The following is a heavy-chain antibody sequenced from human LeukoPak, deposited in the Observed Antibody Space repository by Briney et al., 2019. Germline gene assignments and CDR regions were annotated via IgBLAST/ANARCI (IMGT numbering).Heavy chain of an antibody. D-gene: IGHD1-26*01. Sequence: GASVKVSCKASGGTFSSYAISWVRQAPGQGLEWMGRIIPILGIANYAQKFQGRVTITADKSTSTAYMELSSLRSEDTAVYYCARDYNPYAVGAQQPDHDYWGQGTLVTVSS. CDR1: GGTFSSYA. CDR3: ARDYNPYAVGAQQPDHDY. J-gene: IGHJ4*02. V-gene: IGHV1-69*04. CDR2: IIPILGIA.